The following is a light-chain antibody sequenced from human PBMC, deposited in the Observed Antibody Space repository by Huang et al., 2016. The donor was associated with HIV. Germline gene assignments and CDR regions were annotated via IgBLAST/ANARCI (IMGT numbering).Light chain of an antibody. Sequence: ERVMTQSPATLSVAPGERVTLSCRASHSVSSNLAGCEQKPGQAPRLLIHGASPRATGIPARFSGSGSGTEFTLAISSLQSEDSGVYFCQQYDNWPLTFGQGTRLEIK. CDR1: HSVSSN. V-gene: IGKV3-15*01. CDR3: QQYDNWPLT. CDR2: GAS. J-gene: IGKJ5*01.